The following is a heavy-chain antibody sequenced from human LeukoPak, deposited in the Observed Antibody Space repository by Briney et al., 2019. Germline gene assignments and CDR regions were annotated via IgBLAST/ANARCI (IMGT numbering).Heavy chain of an antibody. CDR3: ARDLIDYYYGMDV. Sequence: SETLSLTCTVSGGSISSYYWSWIRQPPGKGLEWIGYIYYSGSTNYNPSLKSRVTISVDTSKNQFSLKLSSVTATDTAVYYCARDLIDYYYGMDVWGQGTTVTVSS. V-gene: IGHV4-59*01. CDR1: GGSISSYY. D-gene: IGHD3-22*01. J-gene: IGHJ6*02. CDR2: IYYSGST.